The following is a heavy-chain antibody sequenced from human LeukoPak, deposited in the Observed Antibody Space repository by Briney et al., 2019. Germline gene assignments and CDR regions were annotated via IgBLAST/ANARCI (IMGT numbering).Heavy chain of an antibody. CDR1: GFTLDDHT. CDR2: INWNGGST. Sequence: PGGSLRLSCAASGFTLDDHTMHWVRQAPGKGLEWVSLINWNGGSTYYADSVKGRFTISRDNSKNSLYLHLNSLRTEDTALYYCVKDGVAGTGLANWFDSWGQGTLVTVSS. CDR3: VKDGVAGTGLANWFDS. V-gene: IGHV3-43*01. D-gene: IGHD6-19*01. J-gene: IGHJ5*01.